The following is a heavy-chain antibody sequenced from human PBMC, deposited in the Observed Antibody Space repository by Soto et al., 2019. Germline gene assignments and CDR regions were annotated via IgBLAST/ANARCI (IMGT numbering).Heavy chain of an antibody. CDR3: AGRFQYGWNDVQNWFDP. Sequence: QVQLVQSGAEVKKPGSSVKVSCKASGGTFSSYAISWVRQAPGQGLEWMGGIIPIFGTANYAQKFQGRVTITADESTSTAYMELSSLRSEDTAVYYCAGRFQYGWNDVQNWFDPWGQGALVTVSS. J-gene: IGHJ5*02. CDR2: IIPIFGTA. D-gene: IGHD1-1*01. V-gene: IGHV1-69*12. CDR1: GGTFSSYA.